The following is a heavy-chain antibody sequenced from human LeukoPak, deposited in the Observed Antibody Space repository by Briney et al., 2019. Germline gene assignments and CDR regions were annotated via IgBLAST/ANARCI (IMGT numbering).Heavy chain of an antibody. CDR2: INTNTGNP. CDR1: GYTFTSYA. V-gene: IGHV7-4-1*02. D-gene: IGHD6-13*01. CDR3: ARGPGIAAPEDWFDP. J-gene: IGHJ5*02. Sequence: ASVKVSCNASGYTFTSYAMNWVRQAPGQGLEWMGWINTNTGNPTYAQGFTGRFVFSLDTSVSTAYLQISSLKAEDTAVYYCARGPGIAAPEDWFDPWGQGTLVTVSS.